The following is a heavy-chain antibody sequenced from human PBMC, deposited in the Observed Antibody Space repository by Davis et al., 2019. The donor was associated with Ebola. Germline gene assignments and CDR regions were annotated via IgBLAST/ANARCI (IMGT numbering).Heavy chain of an antibody. Sequence: GSLRLSCTVSGGSISSSSYYWGWIRQPPGKGLEWIGSIYYSGSTYYNPSLKSRVTISVDTSKNQFSLRLSSVTAADTAVFYCARVWNYVCFDYWGQGTLVTVSS. CDR3: ARVWNYVCFDY. V-gene: IGHV4-39*01. D-gene: IGHD1-7*01. CDR1: GGSISSSSYY. J-gene: IGHJ4*02. CDR2: IYYSGST.